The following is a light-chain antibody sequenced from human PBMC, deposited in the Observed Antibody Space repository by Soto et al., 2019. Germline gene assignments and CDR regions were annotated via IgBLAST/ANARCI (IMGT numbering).Light chain of an antibody. V-gene: IGLV2-23*02. J-gene: IGLJ3*02. CDR3: CSYADGGTWV. CDR1: SSDVGKHNL. CDR2: EVS. Sequence: QLVLTQPASVSGSPGQSITISCSGTSSDVGKHNLVSWYQQQTGKAPKLIISEVSRRPPGVSTRFSGSRSGNAASLTISGLQAVDEADYYCCSYADGGTWVFGGGTKLTVL.